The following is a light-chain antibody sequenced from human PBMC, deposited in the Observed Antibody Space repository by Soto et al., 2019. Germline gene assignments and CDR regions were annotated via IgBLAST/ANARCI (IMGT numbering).Light chain of an antibody. J-gene: IGKJ1*01. Sequence: EIVLTQSPGTLSLSPGEGATPPCRPIQIVSSSSLPWYQQKPGQPPRLLIYGASSRAPGIPDRFSGSGSGTDFTLTISRLEPEDFAVYYCQQYGSSPWTFGQGTKVEIK. V-gene: IGKV3-20*01. CDR1: QIVSSSS. CDR3: QQYGSSPWT. CDR2: GAS.